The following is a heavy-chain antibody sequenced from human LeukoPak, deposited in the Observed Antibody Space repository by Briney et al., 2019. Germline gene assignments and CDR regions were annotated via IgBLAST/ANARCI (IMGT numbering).Heavy chain of an antibody. CDR1: GGSISSGSYY. V-gene: IGHV4-61*02. CDR3: ARTYGSGSYYNHDYNC. D-gene: IGHD3-10*01. Sequence: SETLSLTCSVSGGSISSGSYYWSWIRQPAGKGLEWIGRIYTSGSTNYNPSLKSRVTISVGTSKNQFSLKLSSVTAADTAVYYCARTYGSGSYYNHDYNCWGQGTLVTVSS. J-gene: IGHJ4*02. CDR2: IYTSGST.